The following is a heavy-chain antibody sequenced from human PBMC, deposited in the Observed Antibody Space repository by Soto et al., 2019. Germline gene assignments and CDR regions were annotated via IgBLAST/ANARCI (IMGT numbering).Heavy chain of an antibody. D-gene: IGHD6-19*01. CDR3: ARYRVGKPGGLVSSTFDY. J-gene: IGHJ4*02. CDR2: ISSSSSYI. CDR1: GFTFSSYS. V-gene: IGHV3-21*01. Sequence: EVQLVESGGGLVKPGGSLRLSCAASGFTFSSYSMNWVRQAPGKGLEWVSSISSSSSYIYYADSVKGRFTISRANAKNSLYRQMNSLRDDDTAVYYFARYRVGKPGGLVSSTFDYWGQGTLVTVSS.